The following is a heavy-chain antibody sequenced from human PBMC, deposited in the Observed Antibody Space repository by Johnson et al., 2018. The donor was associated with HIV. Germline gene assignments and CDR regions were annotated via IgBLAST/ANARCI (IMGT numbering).Heavy chain of an antibody. D-gene: IGHD1-26*01. J-gene: IGHJ3*02. Sequence: VQLVESGGGLVQPGRSLRLSCTASGFTFDDYAMHWVRQAAGKGLEWVSGISWNSDTIDYADSVKGRFTISRDNAKNSLYLQMNSLRAEDTALYYCAKDIHIHGGLLPSDAFDIWGQGTMVIVSS. CDR3: AKDIHIHGGLLPSDAFDI. CDR1: GFTFDDYA. CDR2: ISWNSDTI. V-gene: IGHV3-9*01.